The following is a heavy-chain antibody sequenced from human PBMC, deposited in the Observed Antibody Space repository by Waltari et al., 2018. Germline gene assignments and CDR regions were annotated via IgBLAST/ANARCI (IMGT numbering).Heavy chain of an antibody. J-gene: IGHJ4*02. CDR1: GASMRTYS. Sequence: QVQLQESGPGLVKPSETLSLTCTVSGASMRTYSWSWIRQPPGKGLEWIGQIYYSGGTNYLPSLKRRVTFSIDTYENQFSLKLTSVTAADTAVYYCATRGTNRAFDHWGQGTLVTVSS. V-gene: IGHV4-59*03. CDR3: ATRGTNRAFDH. D-gene: IGHD3-16*01. CDR2: IYYSGGT.